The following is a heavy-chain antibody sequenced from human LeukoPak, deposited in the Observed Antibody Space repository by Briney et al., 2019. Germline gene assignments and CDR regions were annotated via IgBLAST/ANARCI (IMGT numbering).Heavy chain of an antibody. V-gene: IGHV4-59*01. CDR1: GGSISGYY. J-gene: IGHJ3*01. D-gene: IGHD5-12*01. CDR3: ARVNDSGSVL. CDR2: NYYSGTN. Sequence: SETLSLTCTASGGSISGYYWSWPRQPPGKGLEWIAYNYYSGTNSYNPSLKTRFTLSADMHKSQFSLKLSSVTAADTAVYYCARVNDSGSVLWGPGTMVTVSS.